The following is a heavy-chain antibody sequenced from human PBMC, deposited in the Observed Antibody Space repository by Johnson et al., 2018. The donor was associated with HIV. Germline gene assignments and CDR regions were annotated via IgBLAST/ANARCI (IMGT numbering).Heavy chain of an antibody. Sequence: VQLVESGGGLVQPGRSLTLSCAASGFTFHDYAMHWVRQAPGKGLEWVSGINWNSGSMDYADSVKGRFTISRDNSKNTLYLQMGSLRAEDMAVYYCAGGSWYSYGPQDAFDIWGQGTVVTVSS. D-gene: IGHD5-18*01. V-gene: IGHV3-9*03. CDR2: INWNSGSM. J-gene: IGHJ3*02. CDR3: AGGSWYSYGPQDAFDI. CDR1: GFTFHDYA.